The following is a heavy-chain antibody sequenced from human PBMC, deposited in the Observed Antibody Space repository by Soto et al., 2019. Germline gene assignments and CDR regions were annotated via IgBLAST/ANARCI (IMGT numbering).Heavy chain of an antibody. J-gene: IGHJ4*02. CDR1: VYILSSYY. Sequence: ASVTVSCKASVYILSSYYIHWVRQAPGQGLEWMGIINPSGGSTSYAQKFQGRVTMTRDTSTSTVYMELSSLRSEDTAVYYCARDYGDYEPINSFDYWGQGTLVTVSS. CDR3: ARDYGDYEPINSFDY. CDR2: INPSGGST. V-gene: IGHV1-46*03. D-gene: IGHD4-17*01.